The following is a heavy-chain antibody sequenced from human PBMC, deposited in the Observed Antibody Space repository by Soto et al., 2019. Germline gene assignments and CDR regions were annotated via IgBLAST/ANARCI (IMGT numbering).Heavy chain of an antibody. J-gene: IGHJ4*02. D-gene: IGHD1-7*01. CDR1: GFTFSSYA. CDR2: ISGSGGST. Sequence: GGSLRLSCAASGFTFSSYAMSWVRQAPGKGLEWVSAISGSGGSTYYADSVKGRFTISRDDSKNTLYLQMNSLRAEDTAVYYCAKVGAYNWNYHYWGQGTLVTVSS. V-gene: IGHV3-23*01. CDR3: AKVGAYNWNYHY.